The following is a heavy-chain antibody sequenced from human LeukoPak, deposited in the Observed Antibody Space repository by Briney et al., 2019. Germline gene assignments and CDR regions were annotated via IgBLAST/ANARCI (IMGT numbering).Heavy chain of an antibody. Sequence: PGGSLRLSCAASGFTFSTYGMHWVRQAPGKGLEWVAVIWSDGSNKYNADSVKGRFTISRDNSKNTLYLQMNSLRAEDTAVYYCAKVHCGGDCYWLDYWGQGTLVTVSS. CDR3: AKVHCGGDCYWLDY. J-gene: IGHJ4*02. CDR2: IWSDGSNK. CDR1: GFTFSTYG. V-gene: IGHV3-30*02. D-gene: IGHD2-21*02.